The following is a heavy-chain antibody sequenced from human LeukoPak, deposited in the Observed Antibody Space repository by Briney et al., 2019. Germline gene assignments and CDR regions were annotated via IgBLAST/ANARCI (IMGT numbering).Heavy chain of an antibody. V-gene: IGHV3-21*04. CDR3: AKDLYYYDSSEDY. CDR1: GFTFSSYS. J-gene: IGHJ4*02. Sequence: GGSLRLSCAASGFTFSSYSMNWVRQAPGKGLEWVSSISSSSSYIYYADSVKGRFTISRDNAKNSLYLQMNSLRAEDTAVYYCAKDLYYYDSSEDYWGQGTLVTVSS. D-gene: IGHD3-22*01. CDR2: ISSSSSYI.